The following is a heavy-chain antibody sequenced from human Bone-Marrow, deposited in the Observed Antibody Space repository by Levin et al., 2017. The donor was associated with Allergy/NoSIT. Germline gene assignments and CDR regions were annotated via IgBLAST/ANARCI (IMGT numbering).Heavy chain of an antibody. V-gene: IGHV3-66*02. CDR1: GFTVSSNY. CDR2: IYSGGST. D-gene: IGHD2-2*01. J-gene: IGHJ4*02. CDR3: ASSPDQYFDY. Sequence: GESLKISCAASGFTVSSNYMSWVRQAPGKGLEWVSVIYSGGSTNYADSVKGRFTISRDNSKNTLYLQMNSLRADDTAVYYCASSPDQYFDYWGQGTLVTVSS.